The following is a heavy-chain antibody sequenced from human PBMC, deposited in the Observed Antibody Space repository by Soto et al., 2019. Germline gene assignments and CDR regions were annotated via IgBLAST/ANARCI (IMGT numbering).Heavy chain of an antibody. CDR3: ARDLADIVVVVAATPSYYYGMDV. V-gene: IGHV1-18*01. CDR2: ISAYNGNT. J-gene: IGHJ6*02. Sequence: QVQLVQSGAEVKKPGASVKVSCKASGYTFTSYGISWVRQAPGQGLEWMGWISAYNGNTNYAQKLQGRVTMTTDTYTSTAYMELRSLRSDDTAVYYCARDLADIVVVVAATPSYYYGMDVWGQGTTVTVSS. CDR1: GYTFTSYG. D-gene: IGHD2-15*01.